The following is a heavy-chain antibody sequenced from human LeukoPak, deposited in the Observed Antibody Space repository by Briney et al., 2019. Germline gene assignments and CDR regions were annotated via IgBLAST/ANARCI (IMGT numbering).Heavy chain of an antibody. CDR2: ISGSGGIT. J-gene: IGHJ4*02. CDR3: ARDQGLVTVHYFDY. Sequence: GGSLRLSCAASGFTFSNFAMGWVRQAPGKGLEWVSSISGSGGITFYGDSVRGRFTISRDNSKNTLYLQMNSLRAEDTAVYYCARDQGLVTVHYFDYWGQGTLVTVSS. CDR1: GFTFSNFA. D-gene: IGHD6-6*01. V-gene: IGHV3-23*01.